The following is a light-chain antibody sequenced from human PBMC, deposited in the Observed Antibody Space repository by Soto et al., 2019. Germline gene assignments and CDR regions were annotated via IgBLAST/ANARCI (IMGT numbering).Light chain of an antibody. V-gene: IGLV2-23*02. J-gene: IGLJ2*01. CDR3: CSYAGSKTFVV. CDR1: SIDVGTYTL. CDR2: EVT. Sequence: QSVLTQPASVSGSPGQSITISCTGTSIDVGTYTLVSWYRQYPGKAPKLLLYEVTKLPSGVSNRFSGSKSGNTASLTISGLQAEDEADYFCCSYAGSKTFVVFGGGTKVTVL.